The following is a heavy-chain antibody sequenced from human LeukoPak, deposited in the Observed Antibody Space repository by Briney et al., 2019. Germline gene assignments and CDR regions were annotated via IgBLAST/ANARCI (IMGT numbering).Heavy chain of an antibody. CDR2: INQDGSEK. CDR3: ARDLEPYYYDSSGFI. Sequence: PGGSLRLSCVASGFTFTSYWMSWVRQAPGKGLEWVANINQDGSEKLYVDSVKGRFTISRDNSKNTLYLQMNSLRAEDTAVYYCARDLEPYYYDSSGFIWGQGTLVTVSS. CDR1: GFTFTSYW. D-gene: IGHD3-22*01. J-gene: IGHJ4*02. V-gene: IGHV3-7*01.